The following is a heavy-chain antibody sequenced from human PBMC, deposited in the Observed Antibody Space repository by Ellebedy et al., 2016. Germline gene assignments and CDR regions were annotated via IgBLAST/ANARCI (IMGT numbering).Heavy chain of an antibody. CDR3: ARSGWSSSWSFDY. CDR1: GGSISSGDFY. V-gene: IGHV4-30-4*08. CDR2: IYYSGST. J-gene: IGHJ4*02. D-gene: IGHD6-13*01. Sequence: SETLSLTXTVSGGSISSGDFYWSWIRQPPGKGLEWIGYIYYSGSTYYNPSLKSRVTISVDTSKNQFSLKLSSVTAADTAVYYCARSGWSSSWSFDYWGQGTLVTVSS.